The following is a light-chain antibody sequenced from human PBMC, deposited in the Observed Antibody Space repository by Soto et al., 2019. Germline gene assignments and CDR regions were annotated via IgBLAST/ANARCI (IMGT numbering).Light chain of an antibody. Sequence: QSALTQPPSASGSPGQSVTISCTGTSSDVGGYNYVSWYQQHPGKAPKLMIYEVSKRPSGVHDRFSGSKSGNPASLTVSGLQAEDEADYYCRSYAGSNNLLFGGGTKVTVL. J-gene: IGLJ3*02. CDR2: EVS. CDR1: SSDVGGYNY. V-gene: IGLV2-8*01. CDR3: RSYAGSNNLL.